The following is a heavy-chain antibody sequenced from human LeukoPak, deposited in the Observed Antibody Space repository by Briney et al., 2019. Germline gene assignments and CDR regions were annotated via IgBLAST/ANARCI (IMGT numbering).Heavy chain of an antibody. CDR2: ISGSGRNT. Sequence: PGGTLRLSCAASGFIFNNYALSWVRQTPGKGLEWVSAISGSGRNTYYADSVKGRFTISRDNSRSTVDLQMNSLRVEDTGIYYCAKALVKWSFGAFDIWGQGTKVTVSS. V-gene: IGHV3-23*01. CDR3: AKALVKWSFGAFDI. CDR1: GFIFNNYA. D-gene: IGHD3-22*01. J-gene: IGHJ3*02.